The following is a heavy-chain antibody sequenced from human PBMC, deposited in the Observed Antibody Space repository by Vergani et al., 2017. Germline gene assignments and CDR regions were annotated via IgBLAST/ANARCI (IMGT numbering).Heavy chain of an antibody. V-gene: IGHV3-23*01. D-gene: IGHD2-8*01. J-gene: IGHJ6*02. CDR1: GFTFSSDA. CDR2: IKRGSTT. CDR3: ARDCTSGGCPDNYGMDV. Sequence: EVQLLESGGGLVQPGGSLRVSCAASGFTFSSDAMSWVRQAPGKGLEWVSAIKRGSTTYYADSVKGRFTISRDNSKNTVFLQMNSLRAEDTAVYYCARDCTSGGCPDNYGMDVWGQGATVTVSS.